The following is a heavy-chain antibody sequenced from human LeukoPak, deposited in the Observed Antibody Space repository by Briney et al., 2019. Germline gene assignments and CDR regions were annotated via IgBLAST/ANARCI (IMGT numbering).Heavy chain of an antibody. CDR3: AKDNPYIVVVPAAHHIGNYFDY. J-gene: IGHJ4*02. Sequence: GSLRLSCAASGFTFSKYAMSWVRQAPGKGLEWVSVISGSGGTTYYADSVKGRFTISRDNSKNTLYLQMNSLRVEDTAVYYCAKDNPYIVVVPAAHHIGNYFDYWGQGTLVTVSS. CDR1: GFTFSKYA. V-gene: IGHV3-23*01. CDR2: ISGSGGTT. D-gene: IGHD2-2*01.